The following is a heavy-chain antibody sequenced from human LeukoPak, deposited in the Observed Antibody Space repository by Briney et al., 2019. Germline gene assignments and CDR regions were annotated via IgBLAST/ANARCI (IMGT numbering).Heavy chain of an antibody. Sequence: ASVKVSCTASGYTFTSYDINWVRQATGQGLEWMGWMNPNSGNTGYAQKFQGRVTITRNTSISTAYMELSSLRSEDTAVYYCARCRIIRMSGSYNWFDPWGQGTLVTVSS. D-gene: IGHD1-26*01. CDR3: ARCRIIRMSGSYNWFDP. V-gene: IGHV1-8*03. CDR2: MNPNSGNT. J-gene: IGHJ5*02. CDR1: GYTFTSYD.